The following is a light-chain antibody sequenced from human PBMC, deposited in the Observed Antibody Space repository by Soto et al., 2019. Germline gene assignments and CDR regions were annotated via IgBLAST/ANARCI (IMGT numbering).Light chain of an antibody. V-gene: IGKV3-11*01. CDR1: HSVSSY. J-gene: IGKJ3*01. CDR3: QQRSNWPPIFT. Sequence: EIVLTQPPATLSLSPGERATLSCSASHSVSSYLAWYPQKPGQAPRLLIYAPSNSATGIPARFSGSGSGPDFTLTISSLAPDDFAVYYCQQRSNWPPIFTFSPGTNVDSK. CDR2: APS.